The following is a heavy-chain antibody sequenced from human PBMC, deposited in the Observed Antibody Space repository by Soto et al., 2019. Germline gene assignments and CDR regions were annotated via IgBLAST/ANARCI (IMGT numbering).Heavy chain of an antibody. CDR2: IYYSGST. CDR1: IGDFF. D-gene: IGHD1-26*01. CDR3: ARRYGGNFDY. Sequence: IGDFFWGWIRQPPGKGLEWIGYIYYSGSTNYNPSLKSRVTISVDTSKNQFSLKLSSVTAADTAVYYCARRYGGNFDYWGQGTLVTVSS. J-gene: IGHJ4*02. V-gene: IGHV4-61*08.